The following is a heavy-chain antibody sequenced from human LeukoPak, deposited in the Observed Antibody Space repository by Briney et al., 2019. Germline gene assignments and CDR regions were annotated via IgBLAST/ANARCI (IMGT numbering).Heavy chain of an antibody. CDR2: IYYSGST. V-gene: IGHV4-30-4*01. Sequence: SQTLSLTCTVSGGSISSGDYYWSWIRQPPGKGLEWIGYIYYSGSTYYNPSLKSRVTMSVDTPKNQFSLKLSSVTAADTAVYYCARVSLVRGAPDYYFDYWGQGTLVTVSS. CDR1: GGSISSGDYY. J-gene: IGHJ4*02. CDR3: ARVSLVRGAPDYYFDY. D-gene: IGHD3-10*01.